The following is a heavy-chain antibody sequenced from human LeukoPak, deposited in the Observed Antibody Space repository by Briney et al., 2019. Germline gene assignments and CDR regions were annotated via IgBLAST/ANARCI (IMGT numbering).Heavy chain of an antibody. CDR2: ISHSSSGT. J-gene: IGHJ3*02. D-gene: IGHD3-22*01. Sequence: GSLRLSCVGSGFTFSSYAMSWVRQAPGKGLEWVSAISHSSSGTYYPDSVKGRFTISRDNSKNTLYMQMNSLRSEDTAVYYCARALPDYYDSSGLANAFDIWGQGTMVTVSS. CDR1: GFTFSSYA. CDR3: ARALPDYYDSSGLANAFDI. V-gene: IGHV3-23*01.